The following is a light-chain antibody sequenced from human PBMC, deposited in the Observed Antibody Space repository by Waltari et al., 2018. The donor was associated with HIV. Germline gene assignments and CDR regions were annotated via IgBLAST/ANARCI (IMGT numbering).Light chain of an antibody. V-gene: IGLV2-8*01. CDR1: SSDVGGYNY. CDR2: EVS. Sequence: QSALTQPPSASGSPGQSVTISCTGTSSDVGGYNYVSWYQQHPGKAPKLMIYEVSKRPSGVPDRFSCSRSGNTASRTVSGLHAEDEADYYCSSYAGSNNVEVFGTGTKVTVL. J-gene: IGLJ1*01. CDR3: SSYAGSNNVEV.